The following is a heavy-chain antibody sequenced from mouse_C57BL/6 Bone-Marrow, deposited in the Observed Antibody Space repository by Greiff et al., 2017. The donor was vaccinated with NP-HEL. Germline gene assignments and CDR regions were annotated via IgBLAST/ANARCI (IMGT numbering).Heavy chain of an antibody. CDR1: GYSITSGYY. V-gene: IGHV3-6*01. D-gene: IGHD4-1*01. Sequence: VQLKESGPGLVKPSQSLSLTCSVTGYSITSGYYWNWIRQFPGNKLEWMGYISYDGSNNYNPSLKNRISITRDTSKNQFFLKLNSVTTEDTATYYCARGGTKYFDYWGQGTTLTVSS. CDR2: ISYDGSN. CDR3: ARGGTKYFDY. J-gene: IGHJ2*01.